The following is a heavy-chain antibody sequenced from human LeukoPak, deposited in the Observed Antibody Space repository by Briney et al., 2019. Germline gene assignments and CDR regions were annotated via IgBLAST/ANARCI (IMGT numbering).Heavy chain of an antibody. CDR3: ARDVKSRRRQWFGELSVYYYYYMDV. V-gene: IGHV4-4*07. J-gene: IGHJ6*03. D-gene: IGHD3-10*01. CDR1: GGSISSDY. Sequence: SETLSLTCTVSGGSISSDYWSWIRQPAGKGLEWIGRIYTTGSTNYSPSLKSRVTMSVGTSKNQFSLKLSSVTAADTAVYYCARDVKSRRRQWFGELSVYYYYYMDVWGKGTTVTISS. CDR2: IYTTGST.